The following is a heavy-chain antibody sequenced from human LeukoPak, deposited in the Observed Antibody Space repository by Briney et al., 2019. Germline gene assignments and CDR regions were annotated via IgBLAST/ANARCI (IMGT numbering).Heavy chain of an antibody. Sequence: PGGPLRLSCAASGFTFSSYSMNCVRQAPGKGREWVSSISSISSYIYYADSVKGRFTLSRDNAKNSLYLQMNSLRAEDTAVYYCARDNAPHGYGDPHDYYYYMDVWGKGTTVTVSS. CDR2: ISSISSYI. D-gene: IGHD4-17*01. CDR3: ARDNAPHGYGDPHDYYYYMDV. J-gene: IGHJ6*03. CDR1: GFTFSSYS. V-gene: IGHV3-21*01.